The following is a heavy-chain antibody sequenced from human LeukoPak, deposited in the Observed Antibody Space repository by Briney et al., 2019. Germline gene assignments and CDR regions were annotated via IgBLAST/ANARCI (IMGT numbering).Heavy chain of an antibody. V-gene: IGHV1-2*02. Sequence: ASVKVSCKASGYTFTGYYMHWVRQAPGQGPEWMGWINPNSGGTNYAQKFQGRVTMTRDTSISTAYMELSRLRSDDTAVYYCARDLTMVRGVITIYYGMDVWGQGTTVTVSS. CDR2: INPNSGGT. J-gene: IGHJ6*02. D-gene: IGHD3-10*01. CDR3: ARDLTMVRGVITIYYGMDV. CDR1: GYTFTGYY.